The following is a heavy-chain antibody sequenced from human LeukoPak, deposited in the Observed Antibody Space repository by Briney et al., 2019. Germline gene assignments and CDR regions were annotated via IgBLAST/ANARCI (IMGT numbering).Heavy chain of an antibody. Sequence: SETLSLTCTVSGGSISSYYWSWIRQPPGKGLEWIGYIYYSGSTNYSPSLKSRVTISVDTSKNQFSLKLSSVTAADTAVYYCARDLGKRWFDPWGQGTLVTVSS. CDR3: ARDLGKRWFDP. V-gene: IGHV4-59*01. CDR1: GGSISSYY. J-gene: IGHJ5*02. CDR2: IYYSGST.